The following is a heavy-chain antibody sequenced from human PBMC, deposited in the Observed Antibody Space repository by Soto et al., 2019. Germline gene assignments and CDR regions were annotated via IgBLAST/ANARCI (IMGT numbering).Heavy chain of an antibody. CDR3: ARIPGSDYSDPHDY. CDR2: ITHAGRP. D-gene: IGHD4-17*01. CDR1: GGSFSGYH. Sequence: PSETLSLTCAVYGGSFSGYHWPWIRQPPGRGLDWIGEITHAGRPNYNPSLMSRVTISVDTSKNQFSLDLRSVTAADTAVYYCARIPGSDYSDPHDYWAQGTLVTVSS. V-gene: IGHV4-34*01. J-gene: IGHJ4*02.